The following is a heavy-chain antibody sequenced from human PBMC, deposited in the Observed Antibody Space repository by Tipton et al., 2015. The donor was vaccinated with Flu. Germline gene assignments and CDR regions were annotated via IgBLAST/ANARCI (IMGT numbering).Heavy chain of an antibody. CDR1: GGAVSSYF. V-gene: IGHV4-59*02. CDR2: IYYGGTT. Sequence: LRLSCTVSGGAVSSYFWTWIRQPPGKQLEWIGYIYYGGTTNYNPSLRSRVTFSMDTPKNQFSLRLSSVTAADTAVYYCARDSGRNYNYGMDVWGQGTMVYVSS. J-gene: IGHJ6*02. CDR3: ARDSGRNYNYGMDV. D-gene: IGHD2-15*01.